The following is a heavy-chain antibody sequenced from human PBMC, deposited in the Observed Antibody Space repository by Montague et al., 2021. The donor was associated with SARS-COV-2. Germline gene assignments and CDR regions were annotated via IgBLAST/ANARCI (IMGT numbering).Heavy chain of an antibody. CDR2: TDWDDDK. J-gene: IGHJ4*02. CDR3: AREYSSGVYFDY. CDR1: GFSLSTSGMC. Sequence: PALVTPTQTLTLTCTFSGFSLSTSGMCVSWIRQPPGKALEWLARTDWDDDKYYSTSLKTRLTISKDTSKNQVVPTMTNMDPVDTATYYCAREYSSGVYFDYWGQGTLVTVSS. D-gene: IGHD6-19*01. V-gene: IGHV2-70*11.